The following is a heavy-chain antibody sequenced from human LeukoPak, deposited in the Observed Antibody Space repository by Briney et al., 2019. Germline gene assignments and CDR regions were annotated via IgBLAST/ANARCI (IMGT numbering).Heavy chain of an antibody. V-gene: IGHV1-46*01. Sequence: ASVKVSCKASGNTFTSYYIHWVRQAPGQGLEWMGRFSPSGGSTSYAQTFEGRVTMTRDTSTSTVYMELSSLRSEDTAVYYCARWDENIYGQPQGGSLDYWGQGTLVTVSS. D-gene: IGHD5-18*01. J-gene: IGHJ4*02. CDR2: FSPSGGST. CDR1: GNTFTSYY. CDR3: ARWDENIYGQPQGGSLDY.